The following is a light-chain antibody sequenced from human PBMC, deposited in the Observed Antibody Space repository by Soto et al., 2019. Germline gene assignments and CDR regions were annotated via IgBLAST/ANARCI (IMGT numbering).Light chain of an antibody. CDR2: GAF. Sequence: EVVLTQSPGTLSLSPGERATLSCRASQNVYINSLAWYQQRPGQTPRLLIYGAFTRAADIPDRFSGSGSGADFALSIDGLEPEDFAIYYCQQYGDSPLTFGPGTRVD. CDR3: QQYGDSPLT. CDR1: QNVYINS. V-gene: IGKV3-20*01. J-gene: IGKJ3*01.